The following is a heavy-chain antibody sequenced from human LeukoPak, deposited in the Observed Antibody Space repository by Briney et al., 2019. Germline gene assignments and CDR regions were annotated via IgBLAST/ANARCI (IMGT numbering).Heavy chain of an antibody. Sequence: PGGSLRLSCAASGFTFSSYSMNWVRQAPGKGLEWVSSISSSSSYIYYADSVKGRFTIFRDNAKNSLYLQMNSLRAEDTAVYYCARDLRRTTVVTDYWGQGTLVTVSS. J-gene: IGHJ4*02. CDR1: GFTFSSYS. D-gene: IGHD4-23*01. CDR3: ARDLRRTTVVTDY. CDR2: ISSSSSYI. V-gene: IGHV3-21*01.